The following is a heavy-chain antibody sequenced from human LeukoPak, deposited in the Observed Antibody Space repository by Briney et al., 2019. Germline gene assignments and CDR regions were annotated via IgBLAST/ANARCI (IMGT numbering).Heavy chain of an antibody. J-gene: IGHJ4*02. CDR2: INPSGGST. Sequence: ASVKVSCKASGYTFTSYYMHWVRQAPGQGLEWMGIINPSGGSTSYAQKFQGRVTMTRDTSTSTVYMELRSLRSDDTAVYYCSIVVVTASSYYFDYWGQGTLVTVSS. V-gene: IGHV1-46*01. CDR1: GYTFTSYY. D-gene: IGHD2-21*02. CDR3: SIVVVTASSYYFDY.